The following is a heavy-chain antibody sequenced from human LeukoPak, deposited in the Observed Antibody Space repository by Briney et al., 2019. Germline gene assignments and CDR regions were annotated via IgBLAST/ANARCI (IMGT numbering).Heavy chain of an antibody. J-gene: IGHJ3*02. CDR2: ISAYNGNT. CDR1: GYTFTSYG. CDR3: ARDNYGSGEDAFDI. Sequence: ASVKVSCKASGYTFTSYGISWVRQAPGQGLEWMGWISAYNGNTNYAQKLQGRVTMTTDTSTSTAYMELRGLRSDDTAVYYCARDNYGSGEDAFDIWGQGTMVTVSS. V-gene: IGHV1-18*01. D-gene: IGHD3-10*01.